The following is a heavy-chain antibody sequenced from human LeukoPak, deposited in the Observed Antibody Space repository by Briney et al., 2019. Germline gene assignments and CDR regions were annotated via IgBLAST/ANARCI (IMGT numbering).Heavy chain of an antibody. D-gene: IGHD3-16*02. Sequence: GGSLRLSCAASGFTFSNYRMNWVRQAPGKGLEWVSYISSSGSTIYYADSVKGRFTISRDNAKNSLHLQMNSLRAEDTAVYYCARSMITFGGVIVHHDYWGQGTLVTVSS. CDR1: GFTFSNYR. J-gene: IGHJ4*02. CDR2: ISSSGSTI. V-gene: IGHV3-48*04. CDR3: ARSMITFGGVIVHHDY.